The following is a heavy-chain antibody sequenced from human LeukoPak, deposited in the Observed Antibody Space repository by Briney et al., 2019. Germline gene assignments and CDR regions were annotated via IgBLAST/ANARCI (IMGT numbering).Heavy chain of an antibody. V-gene: IGHV3-23*01. D-gene: IGHD3-3*01. J-gene: IGHJ3*02. Sequence: PGGSLRLSCAASGFTFSNYVMTWVRQAPGKGLEWVSGISGSGGNTYYADSVKGRFTISRDNSKNTLYLQMNSLRADDTAVYYCAKGLTIFGVVIKLDAFDIWGQGTMVTVSS. CDR2: ISGSGGNT. CDR1: GFTFSNYV. CDR3: AKGLTIFGVVIKLDAFDI.